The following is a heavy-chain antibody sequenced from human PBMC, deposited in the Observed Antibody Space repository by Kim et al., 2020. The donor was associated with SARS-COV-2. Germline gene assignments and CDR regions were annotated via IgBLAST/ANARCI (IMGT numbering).Heavy chain of an antibody. CDR2: IIPLIGTT. D-gene: IGHD2-8*01. CDR1: GGTFTTVG. J-gene: IGHJ4*01. Sequence: SVKVSCKASGGTFTTVGVSWVRQAPGLGLEWMGGIIPLIGTTIYAQKFQGRVTITADASIRTAYMQLSSLRSEDRAFYFCAIGPINVILKTYYF. V-gene: IGHV1-69*13. CDR3: AIGPINVILKTYYF.